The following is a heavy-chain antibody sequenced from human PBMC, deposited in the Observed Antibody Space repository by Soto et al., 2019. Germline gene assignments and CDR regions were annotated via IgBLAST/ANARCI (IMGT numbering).Heavy chain of an antibody. CDR3: AKGYSGWYWENYFDY. V-gene: IGHV3-23*01. Sequence: GGSLRLSCAASGFTFSSYAMSWVRQAPGKGLEWVSAISGSGGSTYYADSVKGRFTISRDNSKNTLYLQMNSLRAEDTAVYYCAKGYSGWYWENYFDYWGQGTLVTVSS. CDR1: GFTFSSYA. D-gene: IGHD6-19*01. CDR2: ISGSGGST. J-gene: IGHJ4*02.